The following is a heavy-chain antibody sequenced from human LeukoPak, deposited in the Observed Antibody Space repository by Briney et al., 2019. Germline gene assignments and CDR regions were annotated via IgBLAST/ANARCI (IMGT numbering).Heavy chain of an antibody. D-gene: IGHD3-10*01. CDR3: AREGKWFRSYYYYMDV. J-gene: IGHJ6*03. Sequence: PSETLSLTCNVSGGSINHYYWSWIRQSAGKGLEWLGRIYSSGSTNDNPSFKRRVTMSVDTSANQVSLKLLSVTAADTGVYFCAREGKWFRSYYYYMDVWGEGTMVTVSS. V-gene: IGHV4-4*07. CDR1: GGSINHYY. CDR2: IYSSGST.